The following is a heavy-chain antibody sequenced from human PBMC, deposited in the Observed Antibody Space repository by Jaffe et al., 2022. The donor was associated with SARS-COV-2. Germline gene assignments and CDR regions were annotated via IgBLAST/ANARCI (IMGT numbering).Heavy chain of an antibody. D-gene: IGHD3-3*01. V-gene: IGHV4-39*01. Sequence: QLQLQESGPGLAKPSETLSLSCSVSGGSMSGAGHYWAWIRQPPGRGLEWIGSIYYSGKTYYHPSLESRLTISVDTSSNHFSLKLSSVTAADTATYYCVRHVDKYHDFWSGSYSNQFYGMDVWGQGTTVTVS. CDR2: IYYSGKT. CDR1: GGSMSGAGHY. CDR3: VRHVDKYHDFWSGSYSNQFYGMDV. J-gene: IGHJ6*02.